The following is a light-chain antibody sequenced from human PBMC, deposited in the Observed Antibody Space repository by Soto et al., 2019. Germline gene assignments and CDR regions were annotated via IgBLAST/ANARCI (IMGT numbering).Light chain of an antibody. CDR1: QSISGY. J-gene: IGKJ1*01. Sequence: DIQMTQSPSSLSASVGDRVNITCRASQSISGYLNWYQQKEGRAPNLLIYAAATLPNGVPSRFSGTGSGTDFTLTISSLQPEDVATYHCQQSSSFPWTFGQGTKVDIK. CDR2: AAA. V-gene: IGKV1-39*01. CDR3: QQSSSFPWT.